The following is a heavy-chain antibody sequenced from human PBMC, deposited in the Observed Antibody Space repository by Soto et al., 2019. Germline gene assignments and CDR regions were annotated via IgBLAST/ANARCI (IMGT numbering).Heavy chain of an antibody. CDR1: GFTFSSHW. CDR3: AREEYYYYYYGMDV. V-gene: IGHV3-74*01. J-gene: IGHJ6*02. D-gene: IGHD3-10*01. CDR2: INSDGSST. Sequence: GGSLRLSCAASGFTFSSHWMHWVRQAPGKGLVWVSRINSDGSSTSYADSVKGRFTISRDNAKNTLYLQMNSLRAEDTAVYYCAREEYYYYYYGMDVWGQGTTVTVSS.